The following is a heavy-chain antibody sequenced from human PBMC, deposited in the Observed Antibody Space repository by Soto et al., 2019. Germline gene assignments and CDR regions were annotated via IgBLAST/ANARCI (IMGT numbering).Heavy chain of an antibody. Sequence: LSLTCTVSGGSISSYYWSWIRQPAGKVLEWIGSIYTSGSTNYHPSLKSRVTMSVDTSKIQFSLKLSSVTAADTAVYYCARGTYYYDSSGYYHTYYFDYWGQGTLVTVSS. J-gene: IGHJ4*02. CDR1: GGSISSYY. CDR2: IYTSGST. CDR3: ARGTYYYDSSGYYHTYYFDY. V-gene: IGHV4-4*07. D-gene: IGHD3-22*01.